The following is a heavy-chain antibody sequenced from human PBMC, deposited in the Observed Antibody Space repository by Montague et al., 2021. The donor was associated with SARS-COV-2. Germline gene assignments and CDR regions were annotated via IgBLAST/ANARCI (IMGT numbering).Heavy chain of an antibody. V-gene: IGHV4-39*07. Sequence: SETLSLTCTVSGGSISSSSYYWGWLRQPPGKGLEWIGSIYYSGSTYYNPSLKSRVTISVDTSKNQFSLKLSSVTAADTAVYYCARDEGYNWNYYYDCGMDVWGQGTTVTVSS. CDR2: IYYSGST. CDR1: GGSISSSSYY. CDR3: ARDEGYNWNYYYDCGMDV. D-gene: IGHD1-20*01. J-gene: IGHJ6*02.